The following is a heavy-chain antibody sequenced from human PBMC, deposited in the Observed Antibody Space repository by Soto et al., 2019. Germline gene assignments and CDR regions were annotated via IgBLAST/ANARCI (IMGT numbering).Heavy chain of an antibody. CDR1: GYTFTGHY. J-gene: IGHJ4*02. V-gene: IGHV1-2*02. CDR2: IGPESGAT. CDR3: GRGRSGQIVVFY. D-gene: IGHD1-26*01. Sequence: ASVKVSCKASGYTFTGHYIHWVRQAPEQGPEWMGEIGPESGATRYAQKFQGRVTMTMDTSITTVYMELNNLRPDDTAVYYCGRGRSGQIVVFYWGQGAPVTVGS.